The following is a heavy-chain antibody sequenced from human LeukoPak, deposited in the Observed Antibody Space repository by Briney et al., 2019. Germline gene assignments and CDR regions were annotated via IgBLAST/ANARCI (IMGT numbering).Heavy chain of an antibody. CDR1: GGSISSYY. CDR2: IYTSGST. CDR3: ARDGAPRRWIQPRATKNWFDP. J-gene: IGHJ5*02. V-gene: IGHV4-4*07. Sequence: PSETLSLTCTVSGGSISSYYWSWIRQPAGKGLEWIGRIYTSGSTNYNPSRKSRVTMSVDTSKNQFSLKLSSVTAADTAVYYCARDGAPRRWIQPRATKNWFDPWGQGTLVTVSS. D-gene: IGHD5-18*01.